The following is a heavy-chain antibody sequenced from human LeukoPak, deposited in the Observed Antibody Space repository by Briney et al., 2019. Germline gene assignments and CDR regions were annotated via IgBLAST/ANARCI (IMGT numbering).Heavy chain of an antibody. CDR3: ARARFGEHFDY. CDR1: GGSISSYY. V-gene: IGHV4-59*01. CDR2: IYYSGST. J-gene: IGHJ4*02. Sequence: PSETLSLTCTVSGGSISSYYWSWLRQPRGKGLEWIGYIYYSGSTNYNPSLKSRVTISVDTSKNQFSLKLSSVTAADTAVYYCARARFGEHFDYSGQGTLVTVSS. D-gene: IGHD3-10*01.